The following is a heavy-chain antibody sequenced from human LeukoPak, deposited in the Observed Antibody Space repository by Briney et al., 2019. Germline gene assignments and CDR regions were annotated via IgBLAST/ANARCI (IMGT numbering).Heavy chain of an antibody. V-gene: IGHV3-23*01. D-gene: IGHD2-2*01. Sequence: GGSLRLSCAASGFTFSSYGMSWVRQAPGKGLEGVSAISGSGGSTYYADSVKGRFTISRDNSKNTLYLQMNSLRAEDTAVYYCAKLQGYCSSTSCYGTYYYYMDVWGKGTTVTISS. CDR1: GFTFSSYG. J-gene: IGHJ6*03. CDR2: ISGSGGST. CDR3: AKLQGYCSSTSCYGTYYYYMDV.